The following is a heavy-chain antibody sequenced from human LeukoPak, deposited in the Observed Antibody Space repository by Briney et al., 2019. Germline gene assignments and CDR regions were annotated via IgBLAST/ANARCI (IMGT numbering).Heavy chain of an antibody. CDR3: ARGGLIGDYLGY. Sequence: ASVKVSCKASGYTFTSYDINWVRQATGQGLEWMGWMNPNSGNTGYAHKFQGRVTMTRNTSISTTYLELSSLRSEDTAVYYCARGGLIGDYLGYWGQGTLVTVSS. CDR1: GYTFTSYD. CDR2: MNPNSGNT. D-gene: IGHD4-17*01. V-gene: IGHV1-8*01. J-gene: IGHJ4*02.